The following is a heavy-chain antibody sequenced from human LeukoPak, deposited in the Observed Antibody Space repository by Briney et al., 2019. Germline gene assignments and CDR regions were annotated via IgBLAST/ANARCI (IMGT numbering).Heavy chain of an antibody. CDR2: ISGSGSRT. CDR3: AKDTPLNYYDSSGYCDH. D-gene: IGHD3-22*01. CDR1: GFTFSSYA. Sequence: GGSLRLSCAASGFTFSSYAMHWVRQAPGKGLEWVSAISGSGSRTYYADSVKGRFTFSRDNSKNTLYLLMNSLRAEDTAVYYCAKDTPLNYYDSSGYCDHWGQGTLVTVSS. J-gene: IGHJ4*02. V-gene: IGHV3-23*01.